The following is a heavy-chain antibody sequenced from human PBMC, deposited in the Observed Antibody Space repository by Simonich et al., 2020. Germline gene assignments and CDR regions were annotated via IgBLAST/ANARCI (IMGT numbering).Heavy chain of an antibody. CDR3: ARDLRGSYYYYYMDV. CDR1: GYTFTGDY. J-gene: IGHJ6*03. Sequence: QVQLVQSGAEVKKPGASVKVSCKASGYTFTGDYMHWVRQAPGKGLEWMGWINPNSGGTNYAQKLQGRVTMTRDTSISTAYMELSRLRSDDTAVYYCARDLRGSYYYYYMDVWGKGTTVTVSS. V-gene: IGHV1-2*02. CDR2: INPNSGGT. D-gene: IGHD1-26*01.